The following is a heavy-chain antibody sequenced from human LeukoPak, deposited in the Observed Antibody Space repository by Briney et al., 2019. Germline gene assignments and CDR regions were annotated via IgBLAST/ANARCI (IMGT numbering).Heavy chain of an antibody. CDR2: ISTNSDIR. CDR3: ARDWDAMNNCFDP. J-gene: IGHJ5*02. CDR1: GYTFTNYG. Sequence: ASVKVSCKASGYTFTNYGISWVRQAPGQGLEWMGWISTNSDIRTFAQTLQGRFTMTTDTATTTAYMELNNLTFDDTAVYYCARDWDAMNNCFDPWGQGTPVTVSS. V-gene: IGHV1-18*01. D-gene: IGHD1-26*01.